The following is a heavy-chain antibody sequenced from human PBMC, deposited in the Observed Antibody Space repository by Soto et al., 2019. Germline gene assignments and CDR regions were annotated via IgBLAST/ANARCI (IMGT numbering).Heavy chain of an antibody. CDR3: TNDLSGMDV. Sequence: QVQLVESGGGVVQPGRSLRLSCAASGFTFSSYGMHWVRQAPGKGLEWVAVIWYDGSNKYYADSVKGRFTISRDNSKNRLFLQVNSLGTEDTAVYYCTNDLSGMDVWGQWTTVIVSS. J-gene: IGHJ6*02. V-gene: IGHV3-33*06. CDR1: GFTFSSYG. CDR2: IWYDGSNK.